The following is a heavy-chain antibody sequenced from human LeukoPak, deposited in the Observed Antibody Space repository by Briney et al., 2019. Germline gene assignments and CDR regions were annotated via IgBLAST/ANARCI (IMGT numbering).Heavy chain of an antibody. CDR1: GFTFSSYA. V-gene: IGHV3-23*01. CDR2: ISGSGGST. CDR3: AKHSGSYVSYYYYYMDV. D-gene: IGHD1-26*01. J-gene: IGHJ6*03. Sequence: GGSLRLSCAASGFTFSSYAMSWVRQAPGKGLEWVSAISGSGGSTYCADSVKGRFTISRDNSKNTLYLQMNSLRAEDTAVYYCAKHSGSYVSYYYYYMDVWGKGTTVTVSS.